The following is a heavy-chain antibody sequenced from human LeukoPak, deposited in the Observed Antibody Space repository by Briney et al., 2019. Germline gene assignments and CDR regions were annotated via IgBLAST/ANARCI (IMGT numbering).Heavy chain of an antibody. CDR3: AKDRYDSSGYQDY. V-gene: IGHV3-33*06. CDR2: IWYDGSNK. D-gene: IGHD3-22*01. CDR1: GFTFSSYG. J-gene: IGHJ4*02. Sequence: PGRSLRLSCAASGFTFSSYGMHWVRQAPGKGLEWVAVIWYDGSNKYYADSVKGRFTISRDNSKNTLYLRMNSLRAEDTAVYYCAKDRYDSSGYQDYWGQGTLVTVSS.